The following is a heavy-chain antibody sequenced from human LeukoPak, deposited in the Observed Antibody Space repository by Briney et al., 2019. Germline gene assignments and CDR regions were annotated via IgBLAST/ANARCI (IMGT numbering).Heavy chain of an antibody. CDR1: GGSISSYY. J-gene: IGHJ4*02. CDR2: IYTSGGT. Sequence: SETLSLTCAVYGGSISSYYWSWIRQPPGKGLEWIGYIYTSGGTNYIPSLKGRVTISIDTSKSQFSLKLSSVTAADSAVYYCARLTRLSTSPDRYYLDYWGQGTLVTVSS. D-gene: IGHD6-6*01. V-gene: IGHV4-4*09. CDR3: ARLTRLSTSPDRYYLDY.